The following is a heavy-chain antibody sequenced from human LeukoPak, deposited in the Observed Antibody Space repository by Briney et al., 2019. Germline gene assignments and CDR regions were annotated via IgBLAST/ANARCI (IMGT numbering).Heavy chain of an antibody. Sequence: GGSLRLSCAASGFTFSSYAMSWVRQAPGKGLEWVSAISGSGASTYYADSVKGRFTISRGNSKNTLYLQMNSLRAEDTAVYYCAKGRAVEVVAAFNYWGQGTVVTVSS. V-gene: IGHV3-23*01. CDR3: AKGRAVEVVAAFNY. J-gene: IGHJ4*02. CDR2: ISGSGAST. D-gene: IGHD2-15*01. CDR1: GFTFSSYA.